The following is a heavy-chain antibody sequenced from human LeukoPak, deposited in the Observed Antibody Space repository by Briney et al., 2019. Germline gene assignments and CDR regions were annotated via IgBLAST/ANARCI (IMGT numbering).Heavy chain of an antibody. J-gene: IGHJ4*02. V-gene: IGHV1-18*01. CDR1: GYTFTSYG. D-gene: IGHD6-13*01. CDR3: AREGYHSMSWWLDF. CDR2: ISAYNGNT. Sequence: ASVKVSCKASGYTFTSYGISWVRQAPGQGLEWMGWISAYNGNTNYAQKLQGRLTMTTDTSTHTGYMELSNLRSDDTAVYYCAREGYHSMSWWLDFWGQGSLVTVSS.